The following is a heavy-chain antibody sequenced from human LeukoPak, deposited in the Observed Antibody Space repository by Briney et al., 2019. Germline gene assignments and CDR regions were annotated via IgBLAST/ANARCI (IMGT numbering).Heavy chain of an antibody. CDR3: ARDYWAIVGATMFNY. CDR2: INTDGSST. Sequence: QTGGSLRLSCAASGFTFSSYWMHWVRQAPGKGLVWVSRINTDGSSTSYADSVKGRFTISRDNAKNTLYLQMNSLRAEDTAVYYCARDYWAIVGATMFNYWGQGTLVTVSS. V-gene: IGHV3-74*01. J-gene: IGHJ4*02. CDR1: GFTFSSYW. D-gene: IGHD1-26*01.